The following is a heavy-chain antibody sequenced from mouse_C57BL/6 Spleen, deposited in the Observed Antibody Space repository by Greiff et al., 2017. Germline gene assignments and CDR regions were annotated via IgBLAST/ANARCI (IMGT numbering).Heavy chain of an antibody. CDR3: LDSSGYVLAY. J-gene: IGHJ3*01. Sequence: QVQLQQSGAELVRPGASVTLSCKASGYTFTDYEMHWVKQTPVHGLEWIGAIDPETGGTAYNQKFKGKAILTADKSSSTAYMELRSLTSEDSAVYYCLDSSGYVLAYWGQVTLVTVSA. CDR2: IDPETGGT. D-gene: IGHD3-2*02. CDR1: GYTFTDYE. V-gene: IGHV1-15*01.